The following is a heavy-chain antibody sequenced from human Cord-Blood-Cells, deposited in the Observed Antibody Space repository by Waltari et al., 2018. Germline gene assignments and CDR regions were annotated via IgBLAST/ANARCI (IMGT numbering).Heavy chain of an antibody. CDR1: VGTFSSYV. Sequence: VQLVQSGAEVKKPGSSVKVTFKASVGTFSSYVISWVRQVPGHGLEWMGGIIPIFGTANYAQKFQGRVTITADESMSTAYMELSSLRSEDTAVYYCARASLNVVVPAAIGSSFDYWGQGTLVTVSS. CDR2: IIPIFGTA. CDR3: ARASLNVVVPAAIGSSFDY. D-gene: IGHD2-2*01. J-gene: IGHJ4*02. V-gene: IGHV1-69*01.